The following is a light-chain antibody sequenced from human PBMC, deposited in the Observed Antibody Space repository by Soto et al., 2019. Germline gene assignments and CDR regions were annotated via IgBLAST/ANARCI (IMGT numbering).Light chain of an antibody. Sequence: EIVLTQSPGTLSLSPGERATLSCRASQSLTGNYLAWFQQRPGQAPRLLFYGVSSRATGIPDRFSGSGSGTDFTLTISRLEPADFAVYYCLHYGGSPWTFGQGTKLEIK. V-gene: IGKV3-20*01. J-gene: IGKJ2*01. CDR3: LHYGGSPWT. CDR2: GVS. CDR1: QSLTGNY.